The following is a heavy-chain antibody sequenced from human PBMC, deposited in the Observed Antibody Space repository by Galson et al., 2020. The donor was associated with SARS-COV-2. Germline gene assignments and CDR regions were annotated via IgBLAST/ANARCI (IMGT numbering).Heavy chain of an antibody. CDR2: VSFSGPT. J-gene: IGHJ3*01. Sequence: SETLSLTCTVSGTSIRSYYWSWIRQPPGKGLEWIGYVSFSGPTNYNPSLKSRVTISVDTSKNQFSLKLTSVTAADTAVYYCAREWISDAFDVWGQGTMVTVSS. D-gene: IGHD5-12*01. V-gene: IGHV4-59*01. CDR1: GTSIRSYY. CDR3: AREWISDAFDV.